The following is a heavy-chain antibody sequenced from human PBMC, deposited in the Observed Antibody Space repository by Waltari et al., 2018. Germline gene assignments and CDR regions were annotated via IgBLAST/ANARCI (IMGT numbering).Heavy chain of an antibody. V-gene: IGHV3-21*01. Sequence: EVQLVESGGGLVKPGGSLRLSCAASGFTFSSYSMNWVSQAPGKGLEWVSSIIRSISYISYADSVKGRFTISRDNAKNSLYLQMNSLRAEDTAVYYCARGPVYYDSSQLNYWGQGTLVTVSS. CDR2: IIRSISYI. J-gene: IGHJ4*02. CDR3: ARGPVYYDSSQLNY. CDR1: GFTFSSYS. D-gene: IGHD3-22*01.